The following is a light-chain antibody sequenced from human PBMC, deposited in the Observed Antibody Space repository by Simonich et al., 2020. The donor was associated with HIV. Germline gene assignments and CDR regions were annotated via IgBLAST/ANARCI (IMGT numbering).Light chain of an antibody. CDR3: MQRKEFPLT. V-gene: IGKV2-40*01. CDR1: KSLLVSDDGNTF. Sequence: DIVMTQTPLFLPVTPGEPASISCSSSKSLLVSDDGNTFLDWYLQKPGRSPQLLIYMVSYRASGVPDRFSGSGSGTDFTLKISRVEAEDVGVYYCMQRKEFPLTFGGGTKVEIK. CDR2: MVS. J-gene: IGKJ4*01.